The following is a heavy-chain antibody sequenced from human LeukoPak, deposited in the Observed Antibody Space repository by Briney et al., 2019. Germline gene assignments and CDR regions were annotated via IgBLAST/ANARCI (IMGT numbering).Heavy chain of an antibody. J-gene: IGHJ4*02. Sequence: PSQTLSLTCTVSGGSISSDSYYWSWIRQPAGKGLEWIGRIYTSGSTNYNPSLKSRVTISVDTSKNQFSLMLSSVTAADTAVYYCARVSYFWSGKVDYWGQGTLVTVSS. D-gene: IGHD3-3*01. CDR2: IYTSGST. CDR1: GGSISSDSYY. V-gene: IGHV4-61*02. CDR3: ARVSYFWSGKVDY.